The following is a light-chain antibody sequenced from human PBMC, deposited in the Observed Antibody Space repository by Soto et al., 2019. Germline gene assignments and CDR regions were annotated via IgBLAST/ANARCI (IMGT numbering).Light chain of an antibody. V-gene: IGKV3-15*01. CDR2: GAS. CDR3: QQYNNWPRM. Sequence: EIVMTQSPATLSVSPGERATLSCRASQSVSSNLAWYQQKPGQAPRLLIYGASTRATGIPARFSGSGSGTEVTLTISSLQSEDFAVYYCQQYNNWPRMFGQGTKVEIK. CDR1: QSVSSN. J-gene: IGKJ1*01.